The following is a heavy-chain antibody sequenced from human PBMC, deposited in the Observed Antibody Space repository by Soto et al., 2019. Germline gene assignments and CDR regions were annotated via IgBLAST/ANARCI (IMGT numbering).Heavy chain of an antibody. V-gene: IGHV1-2*02. D-gene: IGHD6-13*01. J-gene: IGHJ4*02. Sequence: ASVKVSCKVAGYGFTGYYIHWVRQAPGQGLEWMGWVKPSTGDTDYAQKFQGRVTMTRDTSSSTAYLEVSSLRIDDTAVYYCARDLYGSAWCFFHYWCQGTLVTVSS. CDR3: ARDLYGSAWCFFHY. CDR1: GYGFTGYY. CDR2: VKPSTGDT.